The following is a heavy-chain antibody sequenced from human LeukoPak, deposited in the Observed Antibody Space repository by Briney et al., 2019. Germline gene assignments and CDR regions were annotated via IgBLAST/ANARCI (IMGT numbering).Heavy chain of an antibody. J-gene: IGHJ6*03. CDR3: AKDGGVRGPDYYYYMDV. V-gene: IGHV3-30*18. Sequence: GGSLRLSCAASGFTFSSYGMHWVHQAPGKGLEWVAVISYDGSNKYYADSVKGRFTISRDTSKNTLYLQIYSLRSEDTAVYYCAKDGGVRGPDYYYYMDVWGKGTTVTISS. D-gene: IGHD3-10*01. CDR2: ISYDGSNK. CDR1: GFTFSSYG.